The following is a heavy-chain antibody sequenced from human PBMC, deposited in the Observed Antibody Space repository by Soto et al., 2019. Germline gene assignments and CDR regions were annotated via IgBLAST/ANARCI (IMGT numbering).Heavy chain of an antibody. V-gene: IGHV1-2*02. J-gene: IGHJ5*02. CDR3: AKGGSSWTEWFDP. D-gene: IGHD6-13*01. CDR1: GYPLTAKY. CDR2: INPSSGGT. Sequence: ASGKVSCKASGYPLTAKYLHWVRQAPGQGLGWMGWINPSSGGTKEAQKFRGRVTMTRDTSISAAYMELSRLTSDDTAVYYCAKGGSSWTEWFDPWGQGTLVTVSS.